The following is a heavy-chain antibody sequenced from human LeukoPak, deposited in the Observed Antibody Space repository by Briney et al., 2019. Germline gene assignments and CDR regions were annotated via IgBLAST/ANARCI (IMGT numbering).Heavy chain of an antibody. CDR3: ARDPGVVVVPAAAYDY. CDR1: GFTFSSYS. CDR2: ISSSSSTI. J-gene: IGHJ4*02. D-gene: IGHD2-2*01. Sequence: GGSLRLSCAASGFTFSSYSMNWVRQAPGKGLEWVSYISSSSSTIYYADSVKGRFTISRDNAKNSLYLQMNSLRAEDTAVYYCARDPGVVVVPAAAYDYWGQRTLVTVSS. V-gene: IGHV3-48*04.